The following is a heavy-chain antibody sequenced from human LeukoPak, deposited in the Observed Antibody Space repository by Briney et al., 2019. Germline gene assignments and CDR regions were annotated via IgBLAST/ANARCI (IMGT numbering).Heavy chain of an antibody. Sequence: KSGGSLRLACVDSGFTLSSYTMHWVRQAPGKGLEWVSSITSGSNYINYAESVKGRFTISRDNSKNSLYLQMNSLRTEDTAVYYCARETYGSGHPLNWFDPWGRGTLVTVSS. J-gene: IGHJ5*02. CDR1: GFTLSSYT. D-gene: IGHD6-19*01. CDR2: ITSGSNYI. CDR3: ARETYGSGHPLNWFDP. V-gene: IGHV3-21*04.